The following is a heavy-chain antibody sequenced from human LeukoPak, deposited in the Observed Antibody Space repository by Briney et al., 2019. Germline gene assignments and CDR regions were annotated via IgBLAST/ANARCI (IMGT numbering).Heavy chain of an antibody. CDR3: ARLIVPPTRPIDY. CDR2: IIHSGST. Sequence: SETLSLTCAVYGGSLSGYYWTWLRQPPGKGLEWIGEIIHSGSTNYNPSLKSRVTISIDTSKNRFSLNLGSVTAADTAVYYCARLIVPPTRPIDYWGQGTLVTVSS. V-gene: IGHV4-34*12. CDR1: GGSLSGYY. D-gene: IGHD2/OR15-2a*01. J-gene: IGHJ4*02.